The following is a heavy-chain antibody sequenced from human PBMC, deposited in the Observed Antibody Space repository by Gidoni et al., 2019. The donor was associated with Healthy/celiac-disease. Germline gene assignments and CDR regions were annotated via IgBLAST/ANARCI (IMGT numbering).Heavy chain of an antibody. V-gene: IGHV3-9*01. Sequence: EVQLVESGGGLVQPGRSLRLSCAASGFTLDDYAMHWVRQAPGKGLEWVSGISWNSGSIGYADSVKGRFTISRDNAKNSLYLQMNSLRAEDTALYYCAKTRAGYSGSYYDYWGQGTLVTVSS. CDR2: ISWNSGSI. D-gene: IGHD1-26*01. CDR1: GFTLDDYA. J-gene: IGHJ4*02. CDR3: AKTRAGYSGSYYDY.